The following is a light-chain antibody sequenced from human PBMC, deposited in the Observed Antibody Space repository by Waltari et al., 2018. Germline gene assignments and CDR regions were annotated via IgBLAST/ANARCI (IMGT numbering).Light chain of an antibody. CDR1: QSVRNY. V-gene: IGKV3-11*01. J-gene: IGKJ4*01. Sequence: SPATLALSPGERATLSCRASQSVRNYLAWFQQKPGQVPRLLIYDTSNRGTGVPARFSGSGSGTDFTLTISSLESEDFAVYYCQQRSSWPLTFGGGTKVQIK. CDR2: DTS. CDR3: QQRSSWPLT.